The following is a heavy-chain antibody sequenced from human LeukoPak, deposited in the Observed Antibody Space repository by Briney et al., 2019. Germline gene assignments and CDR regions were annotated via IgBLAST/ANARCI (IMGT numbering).Heavy chain of an antibody. CDR3: AGGTQQQLVPGY. CDR1: VGTFSSYA. D-gene: IGHD6-13*01. V-gene: IGHV1-69*05. CDR2: IIPIFGTA. Sequence: SVNVSFKASVGTFSSYAISWVRQAPGQGLEWMGGIIPIFGTANYAQKFQGRVTITTDESTSTAYMELSSLRSEDTAVYYCAGGTQQQLVPGYWGQGTLVTVSS. J-gene: IGHJ4*02.